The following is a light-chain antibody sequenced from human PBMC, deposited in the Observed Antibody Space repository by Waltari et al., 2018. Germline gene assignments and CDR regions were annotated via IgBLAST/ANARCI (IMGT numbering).Light chain of an antibody. J-gene: IGLJ1*01. CDR3: KSYTYSDTYV. Sequence: QSALTQPASVSGSPGQSITISCAGTSSDVGAYNFVFCYQQHAGKAPKVMIYGVSNRPSVVSHRAADSNSDNAAYRTISGLQAEDVADYYCKSYTYSDTYVFLTGTRVTFL. CDR1: SSDVGAYNF. V-gene: IGLV2-14*03. CDR2: GVS.